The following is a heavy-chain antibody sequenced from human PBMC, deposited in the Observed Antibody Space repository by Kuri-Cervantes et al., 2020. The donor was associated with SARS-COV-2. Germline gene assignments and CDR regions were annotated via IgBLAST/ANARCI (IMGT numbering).Heavy chain of an antibody. Sequence: SVKVSCKASGGTFSSYAISWVRQAPGQGLEWVGGIIPFFDKAIYPQKFQDRVSITADTSTSTTYMELSDLGGEDTAIYYCARGRLLGGTTPRPPLDYWGQGTLVTVSS. CDR3: ARGRLLGGTTPRPPLDY. D-gene: IGHD1-26*01. CDR1: GGTFSSYA. V-gene: IGHV1-69*06. J-gene: IGHJ4*02. CDR2: IIPFFDKA.